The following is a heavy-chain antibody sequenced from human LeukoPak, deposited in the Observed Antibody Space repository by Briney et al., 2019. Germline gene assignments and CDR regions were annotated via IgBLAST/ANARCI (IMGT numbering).Heavy chain of an antibody. CDR3: AKDHYWSIDY. D-gene: IGHD3-3*01. J-gene: IGHJ4*02. V-gene: IGHV3-74*01. CDR1: GVSLSSHG. Sequence: GGSLRLSCVVSGVSLSSHGMHWVRHAPGQGLVWVSRIKGDGISTNYADSVKGRFTISRDIAKNTLYLQMNSLRAEDTGVYYCAKDHYWSIDYWGRGTLVTVSS. CDR2: IKGDGIST.